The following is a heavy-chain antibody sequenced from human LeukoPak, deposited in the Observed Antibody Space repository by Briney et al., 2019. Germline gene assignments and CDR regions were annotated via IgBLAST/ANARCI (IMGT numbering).Heavy chain of an antibody. CDR2: IYSGGST. Sequence: GGSLRLSCAASGFTVSSNYMSWVRQAPGKGLEWVSVIYSGGSTYYADSVKGRFTISRDNSKNTLYLQMNSLRAEDTAVYYCARDSGSDSHYDFGWFDPWGQGTLVTVSS. D-gene: IGHD5-12*01. J-gene: IGHJ5*02. CDR3: ARDSGSDSHYDFGWFDP. V-gene: IGHV3-66*01. CDR1: GFTVSSNY.